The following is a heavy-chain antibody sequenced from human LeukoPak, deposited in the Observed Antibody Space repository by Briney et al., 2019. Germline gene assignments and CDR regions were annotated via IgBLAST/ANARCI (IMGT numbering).Heavy chain of an antibody. CDR1: GYSFTSHD. Sequence: ASVKVSCKASGYSFTSHDINWVRQATGQGLEWMGWMNPNSGNTGYAQKFQGRVTMTRTSSIRTAYMELSSLRSEDTAVYYCAATLLRYFDYPQVYWFDPWGQGTLVTVSS. D-gene: IGHD3-9*01. CDR3: AATLLRYFDYPQVYWFDP. J-gene: IGHJ5*02. CDR2: MNPNSGNT. V-gene: IGHV1-8*01.